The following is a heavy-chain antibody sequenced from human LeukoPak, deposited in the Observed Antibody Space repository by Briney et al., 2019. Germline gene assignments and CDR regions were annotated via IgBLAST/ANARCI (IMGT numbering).Heavy chain of an antibody. CDR3: ARGYYYDSSGYRHLFDY. Sequence: ASVKVSCKASGYTFTSYDINWVRQATGQGLEWMGWMNPNSGNTGYAQKFQGRVTMTRNTSISTAYMELSSLRSDDTAVYYCARGYYYDSSGYRHLFDYWGQGALVTVSS. D-gene: IGHD3-22*01. CDR1: GYTFTSYD. V-gene: IGHV1-8*01. J-gene: IGHJ4*02. CDR2: MNPNSGNT.